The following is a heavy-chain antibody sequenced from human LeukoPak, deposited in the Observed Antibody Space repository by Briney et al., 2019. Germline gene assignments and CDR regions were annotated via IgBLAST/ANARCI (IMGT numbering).Heavy chain of an antibody. V-gene: IGHV5-51*01. J-gene: IGHJ4*02. CDR1: GYSFTSYW. Sequence: GESLKISCKGSGYSFTSYWIGWVRQMPGKGLEWMGIIYPGDADTRYSPSFQCQVTISADKSISTAYLQWSSLKASDTAMYYCARSRYYGGNLWFLDYWGQGTLVTVSS. D-gene: IGHD4-23*01. CDR3: ARSRYYGGNLWFLDY. CDR2: IYPGDADT.